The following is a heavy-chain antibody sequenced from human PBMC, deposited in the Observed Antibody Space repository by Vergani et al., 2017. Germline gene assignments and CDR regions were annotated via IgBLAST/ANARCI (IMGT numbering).Heavy chain of an antibody. D-gene: IGHD5-24*01. Sequence: QVQLQESGPGLVKPSQTLSLTCTVSGGSISSGGYYWSWIRQHPGKGLEWIGYIYYSGSTYSNPSLKSRVTISVDTSKNQFSLKLSSVTAADTAVYYCARVRDGYNYGYYYYYYYMDVWGKGTTVTVSS. CDR1: GGSISSGGYY. J-gene: IGHJ6*03. CDR2: IYYSGST. V-gene: IGHV4-31*03. CDR3: ARVRDGYNYGYYYYYYYMDV.